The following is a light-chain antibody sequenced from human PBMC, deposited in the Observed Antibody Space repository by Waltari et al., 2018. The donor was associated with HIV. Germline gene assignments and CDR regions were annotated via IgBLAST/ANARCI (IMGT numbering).Light chain of an antibody. J-gene: IGLJ3*02. V-gene: IGLV3-21*04. CDR2: YDS. CDR1: NIESNI. CDR3: QVWDSSSDHWV. Sequence: SNVLTQPPSVSVAPGKTARLTCGGNNIESNIVQWYQPKPGQAPLLVLSYDSDRPPGIPERFSGSNSGNTATLTISRVEVGDEADYYCQVWDSSSDHWVFGGGTKLTVL.